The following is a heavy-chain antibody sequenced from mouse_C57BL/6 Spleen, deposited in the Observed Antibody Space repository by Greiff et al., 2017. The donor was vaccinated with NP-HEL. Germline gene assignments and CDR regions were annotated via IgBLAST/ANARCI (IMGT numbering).Heavy chain of an antibody. CDR2: IDPANGNT. CDR3: ALGLTTVVANYFDY. V-gene: IGHV14-3*01. J-gene: IGHJ2*01. CDR1: GFNIKNTY. Sequence: EVKLQESVAELVRPGASVKLSCTASGFNIKNTYMHWVKQRPEQGLEWIGRIDPANGNTKYAPKFQGKATITADTSSNTAYLQLSSLTSEDTAIYYCALGLTTVVANYFDYWGQGTTLTVSS. D-gene: IGHD1-1*01.